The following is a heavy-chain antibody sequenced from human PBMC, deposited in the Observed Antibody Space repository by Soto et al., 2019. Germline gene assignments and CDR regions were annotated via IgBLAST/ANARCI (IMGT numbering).Heavy chain of an antibody. J-gene: IGHJ5*02. Sequence: SETLSLTCAVYGGSFSGYYWSWIRQPPGKGLEWIGEINHSGTTYYNPSLKSRVTISVDTAKNQFSLELRFVTAADTAVYHCARYSATNRWFDPWGQGTPVTVSS. V-gene: IGHV4-34*01. CDR2: INHSGTT. CDR1: GGSFSGYY. CDR3: ARYSATNRWFDP. D-gene: IGHD1-26*01.